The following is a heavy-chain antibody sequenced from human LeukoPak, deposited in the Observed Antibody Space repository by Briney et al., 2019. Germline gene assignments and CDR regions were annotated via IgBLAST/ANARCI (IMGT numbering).Heavy chain of an antibody. CDR1: GGTFSSYA. D-gene: IGHD3-22*01. Sequence: GASVKVSCKASGGTFSSYAISWVRQAPRQGLERMGRIIPILGIANYAQKFQGRVTITADKSTSTAYMELSSLRSEDTAVYYCARHSSGYYYEDYWGQGTLVTVSS. CDR2: IIPILGIA. J-gene: IGHJ4*02. V-gene: IGHV1-69*04. CDR3: ARHSSGYYYEDY.